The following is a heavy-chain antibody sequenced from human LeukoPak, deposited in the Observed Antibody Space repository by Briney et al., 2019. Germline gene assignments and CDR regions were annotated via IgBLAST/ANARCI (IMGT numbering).Heavy chain of an antibody. CDR3: AKDFNCGGDCYSHYYYYGMDV. CDR2: ISWNSGSI. CDR1: GFTFDDYA. D-gene: IGHD2-21*02. V-gene: IGHV3-9*01. J-gene: IGHJ6*02. Sequence: GRSLRLSCAASGFTFDDYAMHWVRQAPGKGLEWVSGISWNSGSIGYADSVKGRFTISRDNAKNSLYLQMNSLRAEDTALYYCAKDFNCGGDCYSHYYYYGMDVWGQGTTVTVSS.